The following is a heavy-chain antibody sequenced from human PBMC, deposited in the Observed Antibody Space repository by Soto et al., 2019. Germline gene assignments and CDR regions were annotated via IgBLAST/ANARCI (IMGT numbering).Heavy chain of an antibody. CDR3: AKAEGYCSSTSCYTLGMDV. Sequence: GSLRLSCAASGFTFSSYGMHWVRQAPGKGLEWVAVISYDGSNKYYADSVKGRFTISRDNSKNTLYLQMNSLRAEDTAVYYCAKAEGYCSSTSCYTLGMDVWGQGTTVTVSS. CDR2: ISYDGSNK. CDR1: GFTFSSYG. J-gene: IGHJ6*02. V-gene: IGHV3-30*18. D-gene: IGHD2-2*02.